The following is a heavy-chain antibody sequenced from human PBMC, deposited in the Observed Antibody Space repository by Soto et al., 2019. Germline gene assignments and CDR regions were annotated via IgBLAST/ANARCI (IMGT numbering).Heavy chain of an antibody. J-gene: IGHJ3*01. CDR3: ARGGWNDGPGPFDL. CDR2: ISAYNGKT. CDR1: GYTFTNYG. Sequence: QVQLVQSGTEVKTPGASVKVSCHASGYTFTNYGINWVRQAPGQGLEWMAWISAYNGKTHHAPFVLDRVTVTAETMTRTTYMELTRLGSSDTAVYYCARGGWNDGPGPFDLWGQGTTVTVSS. D-gene: IGHD1-1*01. V-gene: IGHV1-18*04.